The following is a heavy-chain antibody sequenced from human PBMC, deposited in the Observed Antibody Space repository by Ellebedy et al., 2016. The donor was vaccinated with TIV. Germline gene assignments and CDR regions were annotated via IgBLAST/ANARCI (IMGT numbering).Heavy chain of an antibody. D-gene: IGHD6-25*01. Sequence: AASVKVSCKASGYTFTGYYMHWVRQAPGQGLEWMGWINPNSGGTNYAQKFQGWVTMTRDTSISTAYMELSRLRSDDTAVYYCARVREKAAELYFDYWGQGTLVTVSS. CDR3: ARVREKAAELYFDY. J-gene: IGHJ4*02. CDR2: INPNSGGT. CDR1: GYTFTGYY. V-gene: IGHV1-2*04.